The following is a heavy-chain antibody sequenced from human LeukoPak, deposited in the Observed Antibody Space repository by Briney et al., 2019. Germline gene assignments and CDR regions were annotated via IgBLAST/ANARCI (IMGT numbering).Heavy chain of an antibody. J-gene: IGHJ5*02. CDR1: GFTFSSYS. V-gene: IGHV3-21*01. CDR2: ISSSSSYI. CDR3: AREGCCGSWKYNWFDP. Sequence: GSLRLSCAASGFTFSSYSMNWVRQAPGRGLEWVSSISSSSSYIYYADSVKGRFTISRDNAKNSLYLQMNSLRAEDTAVYYCAREGCCGSWKYNWFDPWGQGTLVTVSS. D-gene: IGHD6-13*01.